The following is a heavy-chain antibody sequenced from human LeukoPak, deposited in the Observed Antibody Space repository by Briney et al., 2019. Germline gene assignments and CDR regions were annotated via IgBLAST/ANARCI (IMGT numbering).Heavy chain of an antibody. Sequence: PSETLSLTCTVSGGSISSGSYYWSWIRQPAGKGLEWIGRIYTSGSTNYNPSLKSPVTISMDTSKNQFSLKLSFVTAADTAVYYCARDYRGGGKPGPPRAVGIFDPWGQGTLVTVSS. CDR1: GGSISSGSYY. D-gene: IGHD2-15*01. CDR2: IYTSGST. J-gene: IGHJ5*02. CDR3: ARDYRGGGKPGPPRAVGIFDP. V-gene: IGHV4-61*02.